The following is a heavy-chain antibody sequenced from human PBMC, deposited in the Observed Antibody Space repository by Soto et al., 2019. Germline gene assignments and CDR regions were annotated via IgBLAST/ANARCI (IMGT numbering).Heavy chain of an antibody. CDR3: ARDSWSEDSSGWYDDP. CDR1: GFTFSSYS. CDR2: ISSSSSYI. J-gene: IGHJ5*02. V-gene: IGHV3-21*01. D-gene: IGHD6-19*01. Sequence: GESLKISCAASGFTFSSYSMNWVRQAPGKGLEWVSSISSSSSYIYYADSVKGRFTISRDNAKNSLYLQMNSLRAEDTAVYYCARDSWSEDSSGWYDDPWGQGTLVTVSS.